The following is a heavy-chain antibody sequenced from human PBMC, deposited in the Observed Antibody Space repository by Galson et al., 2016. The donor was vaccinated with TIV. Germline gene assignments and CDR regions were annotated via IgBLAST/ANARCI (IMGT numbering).Heavy chain of an antibody. CDR2: ISDGGNT. J-gene: IGHJ4*02. D-gene: IGHD6-19*01. CDR1: GLSVSINY. Sequence: SLRLSCAASGLSVSINYMTWVRQAPGKGLEWVSLISDGGNTYYPDSVKGRFTISRDNSKNTLYLQMNSLRVEDTAVYYCVRYSSGRDYFEYWGQGTLVTVSS. CDR3: VRYSSGRDYFEY. V-gene: IGHV3-66*02.